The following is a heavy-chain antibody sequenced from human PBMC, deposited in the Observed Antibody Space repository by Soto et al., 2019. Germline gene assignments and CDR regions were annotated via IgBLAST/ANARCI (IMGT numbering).Heavy chain of an antibody. CDR3: ARSPPGGYHYYYGLDV. D-gene: IGHD3-22*01. Sequence: EVQLVESGGGLVQPGGSLRLSCAASGFTFSSYDMHWVGQATGKGLEWVSAIGTAGDTYYPGSVKGRFTISRENAKNSLYLQMNSLRAGDTAVYYCARSPPGGYHYYYGLDVWGQGTTVTVSS. J-gene: IGHJ6*02. V-gene: IGHV3-13*04. CDR2: IGTAGDT. CDR1: GFTFSSYD.